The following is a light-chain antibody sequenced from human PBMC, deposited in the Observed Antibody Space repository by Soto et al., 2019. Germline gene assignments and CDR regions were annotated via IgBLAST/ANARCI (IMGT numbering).Light chain of an antibody. CDR1: SSDVGAYTY. Sequence: QSVLTQPPSASGSPGQSVTISCTGTSSDVGAYTYVSWYQQHPGKAPKLMIYGVTERPSGVPDRFSGSKSGNTASLTVSGLQTEDEAYYYCSSYARSKNYVFGTGTKVTVL. V-gene: IGLV2-8*01. CDR2: GVT. J-gene: IGLJ1*01. CDR3: SSYARSKNYV.